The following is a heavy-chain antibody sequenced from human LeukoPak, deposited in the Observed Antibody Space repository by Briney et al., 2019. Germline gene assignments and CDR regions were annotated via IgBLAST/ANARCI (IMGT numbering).Heavy chain of an antibody. Sequence: SQTLSLTCAISGDSVSSHLVTWNWIRQSPSRGLEWLGRTYYSSKWSTDYAVSVKSRISIKPDTSKNQCSLQLNSVTPEDTAVYYCARVVSGICEDWAPGTLVSVPS. J-gene: IGHJ4*02. D-gene: IGHD1-26*01. CDR2: TYYSSKWST. CDR3: ARVVSGICED. V-gene: IGHV6-1*01. CDR1: GDSVSSHLVT.